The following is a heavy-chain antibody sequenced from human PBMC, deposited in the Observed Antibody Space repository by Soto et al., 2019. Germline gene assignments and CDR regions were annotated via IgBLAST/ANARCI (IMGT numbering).Heavy chain of an antibody. J-gene: IGHJ4*02. Sequence: QVQLVQSGAEMKRPESSVKVSCEASGGPFTNYTLSWVRQAPGQGLEWMGWIIPVLNIAKYAQKFQDRINITGDKSTNTAYLEVSSLRSEDTAIYFCARAPTASAPFVFWGQGTLVTVSS. V-gene: IGHV1-69*02. CDR2: IIPVLNIA. D-gene: IGHD2-21*02. CDR1: GGPFTNYT. CDR3: ARAPTASAPFVF.